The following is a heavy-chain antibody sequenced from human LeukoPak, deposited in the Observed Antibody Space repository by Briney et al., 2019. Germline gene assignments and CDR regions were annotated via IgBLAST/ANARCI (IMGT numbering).Heavy chain of an antibody. V-gene: IGHV1-18*01. D-gene: IGHD3-10*01. CDR3: ARDRVPLLTYYYYYGMDV. CDR1: GYTFTSYG. J-gene: IGHJ6*02. Sequence: ASVKVSCKASGYTFTSYGISWVRQAPGQGLEWMGWISAYNGNTNYAQKLQGRVTMTTDTSTSTAYMELRSLRSDDTAVCYCARDRVPLLTYYYYYGMDVWGQGTTVTVSS. CDR2: ISAYNGNT.